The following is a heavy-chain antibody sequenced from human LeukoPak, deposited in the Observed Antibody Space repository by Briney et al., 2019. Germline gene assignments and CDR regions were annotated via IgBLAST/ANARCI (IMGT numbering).Heavy chain of an antibody. CDR2: MNQDGRER. Sequence: GGSLRLSCAASGFSFSNNWMFWARQAPGKGLEWVATMNQDGRERFYVDSVKGRFTISRDNTKNSLYLQMNSLRAEDTAMYFCATGTYRERFYSWGQGTLVTASS. CDR1: GFSFSNNW. V-gene: IGHV3-7*01. J-gene: IGHJ4*02. CDR3: ATGTYRERFYS. D-gene: IGHD3-16*02.